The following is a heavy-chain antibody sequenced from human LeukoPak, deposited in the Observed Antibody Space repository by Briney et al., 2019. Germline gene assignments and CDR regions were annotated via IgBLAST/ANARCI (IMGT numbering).Heavy chain of an antibody. V-gene: IGHV3-21*01. CDR3: ARDPCSSTSCYAALGY. J-gene: IGHJ4*02. Sequence: GGSLRLSCAASGFTFSSYSMNWVRQAPGKGLEWVSSISSSSSYIYYADSVKGRFTISRDNAKNSLYLQMNSLRAEDTAVYYCARDPCSSTSCYAALGYRGQGTLVTVSS. CDR2: ISSSSSYI. D-gene: IGHD2-2*01. CDR1: GFTFSSYS.